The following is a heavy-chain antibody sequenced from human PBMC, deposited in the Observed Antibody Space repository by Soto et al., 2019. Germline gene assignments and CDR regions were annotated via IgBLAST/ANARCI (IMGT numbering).Heavy chain of an antibody. CDR2: IYWDDDK. J-gene: IGHJ4*02. CDR1: GFSLSTSGVG. Sequence: QITLKESGPTLVKPTQTLTLTCTFSGFSLSTSGVGVGWIRQPPGKALEWLALIYWDDDKRYSASLKSRLTITRDTSKNHAVLTMTHRDPVDTVTYYCAHRGAHFTMVRGDPIYFDSGGQGTLVIVSS. D-gene: IGHD3-10*01. CDR3: AHRGAHFTMVRGDPIYFDS. V-gene: IGHV2-5*02.